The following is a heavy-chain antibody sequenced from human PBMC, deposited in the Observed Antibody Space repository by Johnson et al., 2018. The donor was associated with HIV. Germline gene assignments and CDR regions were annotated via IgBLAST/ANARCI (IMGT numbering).Heavy chain of an antibody. CDR1: GFTFSSYA. CDR2: ISGSGGST. J-gene: IGHJ3*02. CDR3: ARVRTGDSSGYHDAFDI. V-gene: IGHV3-23*04. Sequence: VQLVESGGGLVQPGGSLRLSCAASGFTFSSYAMSWVRQAPGKGLEWVSAISGSGGSTYYADSVKGRFTISRDNSKNTLYLQMNSLRVEDTALYYCARVRTGDSSGYHDAFDIWGQGTMVTVSS. D-gene: IGHD3-22*01.